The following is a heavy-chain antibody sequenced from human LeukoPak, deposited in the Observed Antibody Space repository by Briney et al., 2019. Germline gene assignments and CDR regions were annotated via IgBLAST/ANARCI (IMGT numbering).Heavy chain of an antibody. CDR2: ISSGSSAI. J-gene: IGHJ2*01. D-gene: IGHD6-13*01. CDR1: GFTFTTYS. CDR3: ARGASSSWYPTGLDWRPKVKWYLDL. Sequence: PGGSLRLSCEASGFTFTTYSMTWVRQAPGKGLEWVSIISSGSSAIFSADALKGRFTISRDDAKNLLYLDMNSLRAEDTAVYYCARGASSSWYPTGLDWRPKVKWYLDLWGRGTLVTVSS. V-gene: IGHV3-21*04.